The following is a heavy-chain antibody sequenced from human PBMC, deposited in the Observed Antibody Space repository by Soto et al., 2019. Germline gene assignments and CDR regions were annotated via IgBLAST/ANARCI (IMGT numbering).Heavy chain of an antibody. CDR2: IYYSGST. CDR1: GGSISSGDYY. J-gene: IGHJ3*02. CDR3: AQRNGDDFWSDYRDACDS. D-gene: IGHD3-3*01. Sequence: SETLSLTCTVSGGSISSGDYYWSWIRQPPGKGLEWIGYIYYSGSTYYNPSLKSRVTISVDTSKNQFSLTLSSVTAADTAVYYCAQRNGDDFWSDYRDACDSWGKGTMGTVSS. V-gene: IGHV4-30-4*02.